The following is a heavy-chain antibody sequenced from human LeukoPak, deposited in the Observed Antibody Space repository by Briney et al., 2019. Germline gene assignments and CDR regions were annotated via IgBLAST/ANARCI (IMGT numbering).Heavy chain of an antibody. CDR2: IIPIFGTA. J-gene: IGHJ4*02. V-gene: IGHV1-69*05. Sequence: SVKVSCKASGGTFSSYAISWVRQAPGQGLEWMGRIIPIFGTANYAQKFQGRVTITTDESTSTACMELSSLRSEDTAVYYCARGGPVGAYFDYWGQGTLVTVSS. CDR1: GGTFSSYA. D-gene: IGHD1-26*01. CDR3: ARGGPVGAYFDY.